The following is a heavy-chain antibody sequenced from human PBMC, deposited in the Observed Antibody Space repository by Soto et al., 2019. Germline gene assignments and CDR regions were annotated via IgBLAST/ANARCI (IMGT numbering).Heavy chain of an antibody. CDR2: IYYSGST. J-gene: IGHJ4*02. CDR3: ARVQNYYGSGSYYTYFDY. CDR1: GGSISSYY. D-gene: IGHD3-10*01. V-gene: IGHV4-59*01. Sequence: PSETLSLTCTVSGGSISSYYWSWIRQPPGKGLEWIGYIYYSGSTNYNPSLKSRVTISVDTSKNQFSLKLSSVTAADTAVYYCARVQNYYGSGSYYTYFDYWGQGTLVTVSS.